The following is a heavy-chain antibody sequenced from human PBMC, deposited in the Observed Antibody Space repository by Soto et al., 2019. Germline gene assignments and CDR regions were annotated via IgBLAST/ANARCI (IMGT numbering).Heavy chain of an antibody. J-gene: IGHJ5*02. CDR1: GGSISSGGYS. CDR2: IYHSGST. V-gene: IGHV4-30-2*01. D-gene: IGHD6-6*01. Sequence: SETLSLTCAVSGGSISSGGYSWSWIRQPPGKGLEWIGYIYHSGSTYYNPSLKSRVTISVDRSKNQFSLKLSSVTAADTAVYYCARVTSSSPNWFDPWGQGTLVTVSS. CDR3: ARVTSSSPNWFDP.